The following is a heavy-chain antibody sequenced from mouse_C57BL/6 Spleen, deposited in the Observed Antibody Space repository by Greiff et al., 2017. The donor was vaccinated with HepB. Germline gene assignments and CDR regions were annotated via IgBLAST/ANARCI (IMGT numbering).Heavy chain of an antibody. V-gene: IGHV1-52*01. J-gene: IGHJ4*01. Sequence: VQLQESGAELVRPGSSVKLSCKASGYTFTSYWMHWVKQRPIQGLEWIGNIDPSDSETHYNQKFKDKATLTVDKSSSTAYMQLSSLTSEDSAVYYWARSGDYHYAMDYWGQGTSVTVSS. D-gene: IGHD2-4*01. CDR2: IDPSDSET. CDR3: ARSGDYHYAMDY. CDR1: GYTFTSYW.